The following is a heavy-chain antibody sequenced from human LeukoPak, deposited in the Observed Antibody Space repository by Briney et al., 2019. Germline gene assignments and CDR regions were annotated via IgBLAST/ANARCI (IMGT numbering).Heavy chain of an antibody. D-gene: IGHD3-10*01. CDR2: ISSRSTYI. CDR3: AGGGSESYNLFGY. V-gene: IGHV3-21*01. Sequence: PGGSLRLSCAASGFTFSPYSMNWVRQAPGKGLEWVSSISSRSTYIYYADSVKGRFTISRDNAKDSLFLQMGSLRAEDTAVYYCAGGGSESYNLFGYWGQGTLVTVSS. CDR1: GFTFSPYS. J-gene: IGHJ4*02.